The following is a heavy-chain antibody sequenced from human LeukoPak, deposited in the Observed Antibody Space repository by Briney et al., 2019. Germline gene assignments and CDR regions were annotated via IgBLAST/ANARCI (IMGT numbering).Heavy chain of an antibody. CDR2: IYPGDSDT. D-gene: IGHD6-13*01. CDR1: GYTFTSYG. J-gene: IGHJ4*02. CDR3: ARGDSSSFDY. V-gene: IGHV5-51*01. Sequence: KVSCKASGYTFTSYGFSWVRQMPGKGLEWMGIIYPGDSDTRYSPSSQGQVTISADKSISTAYLQWSSLKASDTAMYYCARGDSSSFDYWGQGTLVTVSS.